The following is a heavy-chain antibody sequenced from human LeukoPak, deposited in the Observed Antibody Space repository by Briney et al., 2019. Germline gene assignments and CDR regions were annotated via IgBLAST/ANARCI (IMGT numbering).Heavy chain of an antibody. CDR3: ASCIAECRRSDP. V-gene: IGHV1-69*02. Sequence: ASVKVSCKASGGTFSSYTISWVRQAPGQGLEWMGRIIPILGIANYAQKFQGRVTITADKSTSTAYMELSSLRSEDTAVYYCASCIAECRRSDPWGQGTLVTVSS. CDR2: IIPILGIA. D-gene: IGHD6-13*01. CDR1: GGTFSSYT. J-gene: IGHJ5*02.